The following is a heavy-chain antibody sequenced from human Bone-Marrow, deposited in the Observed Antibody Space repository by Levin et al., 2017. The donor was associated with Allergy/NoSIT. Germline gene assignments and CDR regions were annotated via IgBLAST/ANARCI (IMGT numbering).Heavy chain of an antibody. CDR1: GFNFNTYA. CDR2: ISYDGVDK. Sequence: GGSLRLSCAAFGFNFNTYAMHWVRQAPGKGLEWVAVISYDGVDKHYADSVQGRFTVSRDNYQNTLYLHMNNLTPDDTAVYYCARAPGQVDFWGQGTLVTVSS. V-gene: IGHV3-30-3*01. J-gene: IGHJ4*02. CDR3: ARAPGQVDF.